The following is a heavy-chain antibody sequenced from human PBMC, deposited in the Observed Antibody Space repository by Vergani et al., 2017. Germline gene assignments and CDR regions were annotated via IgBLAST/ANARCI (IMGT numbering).Heavy chain of an antibody. D-gene: IGHD6-13*01. V-gene: IGHV5-10-1*03. CDR1: GYSFTSYW. CDR2: IDPSDSYT. Sequence: EVQLVQSGAEVKKPGESLRISCKGSGYSFTSYWISWVRQMPGKGLEWMGRIDPSDSYTNYSPSFQGHVTISADKSISTAYLQWSSLKASDTAMYYCARLASSSWIRYYYYGMDVWGQGTTVTVSS. CDR3: ARLASSSWIRYYYYGMDV. J-gene: IGHJ6*02.